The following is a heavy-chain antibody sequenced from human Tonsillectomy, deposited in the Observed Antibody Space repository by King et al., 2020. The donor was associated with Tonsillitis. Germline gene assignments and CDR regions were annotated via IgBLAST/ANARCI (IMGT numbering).Heavy chain of an antibody. CDR1: GFTFSSYS. D-gene: IGHD2-2*01. J-gene: IGHJ3*02. CDR3: EGIVVVPAAYAFDI. Sequence: DVQLVESGGGLVKPGGSLRLSCAASGFTFSSYSMNWVRQAPGKGLEWVSSISSSSSYIYYADSVKGRFTISSDNAKNSLYLQMNSLRAEDTAVYYCEGIVVVPAAYAFDIWGQGTMVTVSS. CDR2: ISSSSSYI. V-gene: IGHV3-21*01.